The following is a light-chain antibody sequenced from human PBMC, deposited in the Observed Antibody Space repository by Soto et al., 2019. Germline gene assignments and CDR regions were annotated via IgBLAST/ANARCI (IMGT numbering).Light chain of an antibody. CDR3: SSYTSSSPYV. CDR1: SSDIGGYNS. Sequence: QSVLTQPASVSGSPGQSITISCTGASSDIGGYNSVSWYQQHPGKAPKLMIYEVSNRPSGVSSRFSGSKSGNTASLTISGLQAEDEADYYCSSYTSSSPYVFGTGTKVT. V-gene: IGLV2-14*01. CDR2: EVS. J-gene: IGLJ1*01.